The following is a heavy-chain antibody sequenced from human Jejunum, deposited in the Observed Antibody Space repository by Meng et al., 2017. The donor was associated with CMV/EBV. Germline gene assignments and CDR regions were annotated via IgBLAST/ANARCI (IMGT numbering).Heavy chain of an antibody. J-gene: IGHJ5*02. CDR3: ATGGLYSSSRMDWFDP. V-gene: IGHV4-39*07. D-gene: IGHD6-6*01. Sequence: QLHLQESGPGLVKPSETLSLPCTVSGGSISINAYYWGWIRQPPGKGLEWIGSVYYSGNTYYNPSLKSRVTISIDTSKNQFSLKVNSVTAADTAVYYCATGGLYSSSRMDWFDPWGQGTLVTVSS. CDR2: VYYSGNT. CDR1: GGSISINAYY.